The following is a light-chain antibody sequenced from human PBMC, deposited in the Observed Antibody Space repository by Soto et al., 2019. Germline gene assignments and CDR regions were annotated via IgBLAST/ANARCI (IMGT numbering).Light chain of an antibody. V-gene: IGKV3-15*01. CDR1: QSISSN. CDR3: EQYDKWPYT. J-gene: IGKJ3*01. CDR2: EGS. Sequence: EIVMTQSPATLSVSPGERATLSCRASQSISSNLAWYQQKPGQAPRLVMYEGSTRATGVPARFSGSGSGTEFALTISSLQAEDFAVYYCEQYDKWPYTFGPGTKVDI.